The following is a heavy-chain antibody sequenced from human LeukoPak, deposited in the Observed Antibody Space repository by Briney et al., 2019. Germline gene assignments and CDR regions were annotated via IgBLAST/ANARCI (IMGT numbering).Heavy chain of an antibody. CDR3: ARQRYDILTGSHDAFDI. D-gene: IGHD3-9*01. Sequence: SETLSLTCTVSGGSISSYYWSWIRQPPGKGLEWIGYIYYSGSTNYNPSLKSRVTISVDTSKNQFSLKLSSVTAADTAVYYCARQRYDILTGSHDAFDIWGQGTMVTVSS. CDR2: IYYSGST. CDR1: GGSISSYY. V-gene: IGHV4-59*08. J-gene: IGHJ3*02.